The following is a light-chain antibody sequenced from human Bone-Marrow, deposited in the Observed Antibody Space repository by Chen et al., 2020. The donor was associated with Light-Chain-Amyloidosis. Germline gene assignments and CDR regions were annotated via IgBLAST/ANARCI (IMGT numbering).Light chain of an antibody. CDR2: EVS. V-gene: IGKV2D-29*01. Sequence: DIVMTQTPLFLSVTPGQPAAISFKSSQSLLVGGGRTYLYWSLQKPGQPPQLLIYEVSKRLSGVPERFSGSGSGTGFTLKISRVEAEDVGVYCCMQSIQLPDTFGQGTKLEIK. CDR1: QSLLVGGGRTY. CDR3: MQSIQLPDT. J-gene: IGKJ2*01.